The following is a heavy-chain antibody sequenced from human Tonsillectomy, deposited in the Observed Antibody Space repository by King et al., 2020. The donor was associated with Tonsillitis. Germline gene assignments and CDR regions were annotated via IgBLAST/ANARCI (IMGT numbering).Heavy chain of an antibody. D-gene: IGHD6-19*01. CDR3: ARDLRSSCWFPRIYYYYYGMDV. V-gene: IGHV3-30-3*01. CDR1: GFTFSSYA. CDR2: ISYDGSNK. J-gene: IGHJ6*02. Sequence: VQLVESGGGVVQPGRSLRLSCAASGFTFSSYAMHWVRKAPGKGLEWVAVISYDGSNKYYADSVKGRFTISRDNSKNTLYLQMNSLRAEDTAVYYCARDLRSSCWFPRIYYYYYGMDVWGQGTTVTVSS.